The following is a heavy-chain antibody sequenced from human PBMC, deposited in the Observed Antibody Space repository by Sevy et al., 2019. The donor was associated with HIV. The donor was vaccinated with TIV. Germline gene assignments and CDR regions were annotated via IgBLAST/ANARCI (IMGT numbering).Heavy chain of an antibody. CDR3: AKDPDSSGYYPDY. D-gene: IGHD3-22*01. Sequence: GGSLRLSCAASGFTFSSSAMSWVRQAPGKGLEWVSATSGSGGATYYADSVKGRFTISRDNSKNTLYLQMNSLRADDTAVYYCAKDPDSSGYYPDYWGQGTLVTVSS. CDR2: TSGSGGAT. CDR1: GFTFSSSA. J-gene: IGHJ4*02. V-gene: IGHV3-23*01.